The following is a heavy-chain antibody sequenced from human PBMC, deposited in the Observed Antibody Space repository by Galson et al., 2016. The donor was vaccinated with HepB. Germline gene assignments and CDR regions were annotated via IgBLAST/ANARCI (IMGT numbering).Heavy chain of an antibody. Sequence: SETLSLTCAFSGGSIRSSNWWSWVRRPPGKGLEWIGELYHSGSTNYNPSLKSRVTISGDKSSNRFSLRLTSVTAADTAMYYCARILEYCGGASCYPPYWYFDLWGRGTQVTVSS. J-gene: IGHJ2*01. CDR1: GGSIRSSNW. V-gene: IGHV4-4*02. CDR3: ARILEYCGGASCYPPYWYFDL. CDR2: LYHSGST. D-gene: IGHD2-15*01.